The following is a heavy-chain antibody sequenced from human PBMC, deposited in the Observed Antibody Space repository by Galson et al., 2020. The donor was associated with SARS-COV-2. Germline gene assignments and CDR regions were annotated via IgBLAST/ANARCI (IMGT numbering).Heavy chain of an antibody. CDR3: ARVDSGNYYDNFYVDV. J-gene: IGHJ6*03. Sequence: HGESLKISCKDSGYSFTTFWIGWVRQMPGKGLEWMGIIYPADSYVKYSPSSQGQVTISADMTISTAYLQWTSLKASDTAIYYCARVDSGNYYDNFYVDVWGKGTTVTVSS. D-gene: IGHD6-19*01. CDR1: GYSFTTFW. V-gene: IGHV5-51*01. CDR2: IYPADSYV.